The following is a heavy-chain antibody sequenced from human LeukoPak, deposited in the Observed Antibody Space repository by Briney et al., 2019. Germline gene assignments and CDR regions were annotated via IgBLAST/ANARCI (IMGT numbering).Heavy chain of an antibody. J-gene: IGHJ6*03. CDR3: GKGLAYTYPYSGNMDV. Sequence: GGSLRLSCAASGFTFSSYGMHWVRQAPGKGLEWVAVISYDGSNKYYADSVKGRFTISRDNSENTVSLQLNSLRVEDTAVYYCGKGLAYTYPYSGNMDVWGKGTTVTISS. CDR1: GFTFSSYG. V-gene: IGHV3-30*18. D-gene: IGHD5-18*01. CDR2: ISYDGSNK.